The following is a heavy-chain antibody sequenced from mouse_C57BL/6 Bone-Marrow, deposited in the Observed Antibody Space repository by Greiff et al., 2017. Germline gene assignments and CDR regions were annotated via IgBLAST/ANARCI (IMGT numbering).Heavy chain of an antibody. CDR3: ASGGAMDY. V-gene: IGHV3-6*01. CDR1: GYSITSGYY. Sequence: VQLKESGPGLVKPSQSLSLTCSVTGYSITSGYYWNWIRQFPGNKLEWMGYISYDGSNNYNPSLKNRISITRDTSKNQFFLKLNSVTTEDTATYYCASGGAMDYWGQGTSVTVSS. J-gene: IGHJ4*01. CDR2: ISYDGSN.